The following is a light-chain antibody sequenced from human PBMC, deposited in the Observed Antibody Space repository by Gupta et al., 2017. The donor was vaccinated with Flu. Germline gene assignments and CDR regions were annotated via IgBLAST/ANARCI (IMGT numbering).Light chain of an antibody. CDR1: NSDVGGYNY. CDR3: TSFTSGSTWV. V-gene: IGLV2-14*01. CDR2: EVT. Sequence: QSALTQPASVSGSPGQSITLSCTGTNSDVGGYNYVSWYQQHPGESPKLIIYEVTNRPSGVSNRFSGSKSANTASLTISGLQAEDEADYYCTSFTSGSTWVFGGGTKLTVL. J-gene: IGLJ3*02.